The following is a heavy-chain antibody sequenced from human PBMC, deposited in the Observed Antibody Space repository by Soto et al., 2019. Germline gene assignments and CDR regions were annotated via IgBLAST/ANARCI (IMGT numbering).Heavy chain of an antibody. Sequence: DVQLLESGGGLVQPEGSLRLSCAASGFTFSSYAMGWVRQGPGKGLEWVAVVSIGGSTHYADSVRGRFTISRDNSKNMLSLQTNSLPAEEPTVCFCAKRSGAGGHFDYWGQGALVTVSS. CDR3: AKRSGAGGHFDY. V-gene: IGHV3-23*01. J-gene: IGHJ4*02. CDR1: GFTFSSYA. CDR2: VSIGGST. D-gene: IGHD2-15*01.